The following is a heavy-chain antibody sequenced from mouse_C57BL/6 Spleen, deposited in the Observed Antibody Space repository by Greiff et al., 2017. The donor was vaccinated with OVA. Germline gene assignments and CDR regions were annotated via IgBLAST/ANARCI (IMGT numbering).Heavy chain of an antibody. V-gene: IGHV1-15*01. CDR2: IDPETGGT. CDR1: GYTFTDYE. D-gene: IGHD1-1*01. Sequence: VQLQQSGAELVRPGASVTLSCKASGYTFTDYEMHWVKQTPVHGLEWIGAIDPETGGTAYNQKFKGKAILTADKSSSTAYMELRSLTSEDSAVYYCTRDYGSSTLYYFDYWGQGTTLTVSS. CDR3: TRDYGSSTLYYFDY. J-gene: IGHJ2*01.